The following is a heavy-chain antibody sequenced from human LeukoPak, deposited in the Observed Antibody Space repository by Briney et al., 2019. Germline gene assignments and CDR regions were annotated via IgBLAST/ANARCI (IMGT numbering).Heavy chain of an antibody. J-gene: IGHJ4*02. CDR1: GFTFSTYG. CDR3: AKEGDSYGYNY. V-gene: IGHV3-33*06. CDR2: IWYDGTNK. Sequence: GGSLRLSCTASGFTFSTYGMHWVRQAPGKGLEWVAVIWYDGTNKYYAHSVKGRFTISRDNSKNTLYLQMNSLRAEDTAVYYCAKEGDSYGYNYWGQGTLVTVSS. D-gene: IGHD5-18*01.